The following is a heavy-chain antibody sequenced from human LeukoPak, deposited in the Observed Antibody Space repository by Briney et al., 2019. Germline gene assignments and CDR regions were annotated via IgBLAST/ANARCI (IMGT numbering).Heavy chain of an antibody. J-gene: IGHJ4*02. CDR1: GYTFSSYG. V-gene: IGHV1-18*04. D-gene: IGHD3-10*01. CDR3: ARDMVRGVDY. CDR2: ISAYNGDT. Sequence: GASVKVSCKASGYTFSSYGFNWVRQAPGQGLVWMGWISAYNGDTNYAQKFQGRVTMTTDTSTSTAYMELRSLRSDDTAVYYCARDMVRGVDYWGQGTLVTVSS.